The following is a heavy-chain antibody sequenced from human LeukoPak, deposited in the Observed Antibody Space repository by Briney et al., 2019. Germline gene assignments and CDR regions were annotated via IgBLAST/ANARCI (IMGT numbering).Heavy chain of an antibody. CDR3: ARGPFDWYHLDRGKWFDP. CDR1: GGSFSGYY. V-gene: IGHV4-34*01. CDR2: ISHSGST. Sequence: PSETLSLTCAVYGGSFSGYYWSWIRQPPGKGLEWVGEISHSGSTNYNPSLKSRVTISVDTSKNQFSLKLSPVTAADTAVYYCARGPFDWYHLDRGKWFDPWGQGTLVTVSS. D-gene: IGHD3-9*01. J-gene: IGHJ5*02.